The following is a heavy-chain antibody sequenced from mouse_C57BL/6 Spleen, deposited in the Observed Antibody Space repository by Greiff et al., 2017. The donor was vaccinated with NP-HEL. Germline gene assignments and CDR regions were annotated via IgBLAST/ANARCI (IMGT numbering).Heavy chain of an antibody. CDR2: IYPGGGYT. D-gene: IGHD1-1*01. Sequence: QVQLQQSGAELVRPGTSVKMSCKASGYTFTNYWIGWAKQRPGHGLEWIGDIYPGGGYTNYNEKFKGKATLTADKSSSTAYMQFSSLTSEDSSIYYGARSGGNCYGSSPAWFAYWGQGTLVTVSA. V-gene: IGHV1-63*01. J-gene: IGHJ3*01. CDR3: ARSGGNCYGSSPAWFAY. CDR1: GYTFTNYW.